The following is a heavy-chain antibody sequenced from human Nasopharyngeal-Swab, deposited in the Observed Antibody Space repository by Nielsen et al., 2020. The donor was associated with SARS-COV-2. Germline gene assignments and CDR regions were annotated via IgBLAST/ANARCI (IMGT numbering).Heavy chain of an antibody. CDR2: IIPIYGTT. D-gene: IGHD3-22*01. J-gene: IGHJ3*02. CDR3: ARESLASYYDDSRGYAGYAFDI. CDR1: GDFFNNNA. V-gene: IGHV1-69*01. Sequence: SVKVSCKASGDFFNNNAISWVRQPPGPGLEWMGGIIPIYGTTNRAQKFQGRLTITADDTTNTAYMELSSLRSEDTAVYYCARESLASYYDDSRGYAGYAFDIWGQGTMVTVSS.